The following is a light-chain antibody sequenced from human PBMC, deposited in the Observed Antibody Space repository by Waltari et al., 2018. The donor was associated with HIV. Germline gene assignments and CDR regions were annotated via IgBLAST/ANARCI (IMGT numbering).Light chain of an antibody. CDR2: EVT. J-gene: IGLJ2*01. CDR3: TSYTATDTLI. Sequence: QSALTQPASVSGSPGHSITISFTGTRSDFGFSNYVYWYKQVPGKVPKVIIYEVTSRPSGVSNRFSGSKSGSTASLTISDLQVEDEADYYCTSYTATDTLIFGGGTKVTVL. CDR1: RSDFGFSNY. V-gene: IGLV2-14*01.